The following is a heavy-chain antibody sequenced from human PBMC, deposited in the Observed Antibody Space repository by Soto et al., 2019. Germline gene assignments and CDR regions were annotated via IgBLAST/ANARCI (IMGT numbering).Heavy chain of an antibody. CDR1: GFTFSSYW. V-gene: IGHV3-7*03. D-gene: IGHD2-2*01. CDR2: IKQDGSEK. Sequence: GGSLRLACAASGFTFSSYWMSWVRQAPGKGLEWVANIKQDGSEKFYVDSVKGRFTISRVNAKNSLYLQMNSLRAEDTAVYYGASGCIVVVTAARGFCNYYYYMDVWAKGTTVTVSS. CDR3: ASGCIVVVTAARGFCNYYYYMDV. J-gene: IGHJ6*03.